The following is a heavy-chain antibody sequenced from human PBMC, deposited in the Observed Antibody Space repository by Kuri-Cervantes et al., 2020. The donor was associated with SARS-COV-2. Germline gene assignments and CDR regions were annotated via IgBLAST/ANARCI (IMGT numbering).Heavy chain of an antibody. CDR1: GGSISSYY. J-gene: IGHJ6*02. Sequence: GSLRLSCTVSGGSISSYYWSWIRQPPGKGLEWIGYIYYSGSTSYNPSLKSRVTISVDTSKNQFSLKLSSVTAADTAVYYCARAWDYGDPNYYYYYGMDVWGQGTTVTVSS. D-gene: IGHD4-17*01. CDR3: ARAWDYGDPNYYYYYGMDV. CDR2: IYYSGST. V-gene: IGHV4-59*01.